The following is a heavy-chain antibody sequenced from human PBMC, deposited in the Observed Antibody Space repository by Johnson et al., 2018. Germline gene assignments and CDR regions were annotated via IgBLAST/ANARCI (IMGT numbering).Heavy chain of an antibody. J-gene: IGHJ4*02. Sequence: EVQLLESGGAVIQPGESLRLSCAASGFSLDEYSLHWVRQAPGKGLEWVSLITWDGGRIYYADSVKGRFTISRDTSKNSPYLQMNSLRTEDTALYYCAKDPGFRGNLGYFDDWGQGTLVTVSS. CDR3: AKDPGFRGNLGYFDD. D-gene: IGHD4-23*01. CDR1: GFSLDEYS. CDR2: ITWDGGRI. V-gene: IGHV3-43*01.